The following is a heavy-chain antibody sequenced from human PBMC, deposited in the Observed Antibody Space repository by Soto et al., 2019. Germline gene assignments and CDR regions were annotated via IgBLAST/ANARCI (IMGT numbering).Heavy chain of an antibody. CDR3: AKDNSQTHYSDSSGYYYTEYFQH. Sequence: QVQLVESGGGVVQPGRSLRLSCAASGFTFSSYGMHWVRQAPGKGLEWVAVISYDGSDKYYADSVKGRFTISRDNSKNTLYLQMNSLRAEDTAVYYCAKDNSQTHYSDSSGYYYTEYFQHWGQGTLVTVSS. CDR1: GFTFSSYG. CDR2: ISYDGSDK. J-gene: IGHJ1*01. V-gene: IGHV3-30*18. D-gene: IGHD3-22*01.